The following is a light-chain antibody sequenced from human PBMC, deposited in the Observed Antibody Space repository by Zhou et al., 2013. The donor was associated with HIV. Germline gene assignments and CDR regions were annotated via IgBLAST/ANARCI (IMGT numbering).Light chain of an antibody. J-gene: IGKJ4*01. Sequence: ETVLTQSPGTLSLSPGERATLSCRASQSVSNNFLAWYQQKPGQAPRLLIYDASNRAAGIPGRISGSGSGTDFTLTISSLEPEDFAVYYCQQRSNWPLTFGGGTKVEIK. V-gene: IGKV3D-20*02. CDR2: DAS. CDR1: QSVSNNF. CDR3: QQRSNWPLT.